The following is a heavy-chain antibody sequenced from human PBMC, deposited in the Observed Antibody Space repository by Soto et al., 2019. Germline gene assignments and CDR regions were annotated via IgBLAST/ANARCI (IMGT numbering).Heavy chain of an antibody. CDR1: GGSISSYY. CDR2: IYYSGST. Sequence: SETLSLTCTVSGGSISSYYWSWIRQPPGKGLEWIGYIYYSGSTNYNPSLKSRVTISVDTSKNQFSLKMRSVTAADTAVYYCERAGYSSGRYLGRGQRTLVTVSS. V-gene: IGHV4-59*01. CDR3: ERAGYSSGRYLG. J-gene: IGHJ1*01. D-gene: IGHD6-19*01.